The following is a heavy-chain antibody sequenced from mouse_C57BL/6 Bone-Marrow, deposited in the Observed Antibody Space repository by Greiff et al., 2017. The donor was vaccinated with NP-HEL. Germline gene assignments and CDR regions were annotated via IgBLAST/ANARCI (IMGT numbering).Heavy chain of an antibody. CDR2: INPNKGGI. D-gene: IGHD2-3*01. V-gene: IGHV1-18*01. CDR1: GYTFSDYN. Sequence: EVQLQQSGPELVKPGASVKIPCKASGYTFSDYNMAGVQQSHGKSLEWIGDINPNKGGITYNPKFKGKAPLPVDKSSNTSYMVLRSLTSEDTAVYYCARSVWCMMAYWGQGTLVTVSA. J-gene: IGHJ3*01. CDR3: ARSVWCMMAY.